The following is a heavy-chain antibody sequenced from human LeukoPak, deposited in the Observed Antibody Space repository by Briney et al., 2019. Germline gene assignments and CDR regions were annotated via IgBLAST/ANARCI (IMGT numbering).Heavy chain of an antibody. CDR3: AKDPNGDYLGAFDF. CDR2: IRGYDGGLST. Sequence: PGGSLRLSCAASGFTFSDYWMHWVRQAPGKGLEWVSAIRGYDGGLSTSYADSVKGRFTISRDNSKNTLYLQMNSLRAEDTAVYYCAKDPNGDYLGAFDFWGQGTMVTVSS. J-gene: IGHJ3*01. CDR1: GFTFSDYW. V-gene: IGHV3-23*01. D-gene: IGHD4-17*01.